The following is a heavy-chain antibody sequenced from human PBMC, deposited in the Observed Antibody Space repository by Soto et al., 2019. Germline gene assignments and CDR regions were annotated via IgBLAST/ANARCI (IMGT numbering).Heavy chain of an antibody. V-gene: IGHV1-69*13. J-gene: IGHJ6*02. CDR1: GGTFSSYA. CDR2: IIPIFGTA. D-gene: IGHD3-10*01. CDR3: ARDPQNYYGSGSIYGMDV. Sequence: GASVKVSCKASGGTFSSYAISWVRQAPGQGLEWMGGIIPIFGTANYAQKFQGRVTITADESTSTAYMELSSLRSEDTAVYYCARDPQNYYGSGSIYGMDVWGQGTTVTVSS.